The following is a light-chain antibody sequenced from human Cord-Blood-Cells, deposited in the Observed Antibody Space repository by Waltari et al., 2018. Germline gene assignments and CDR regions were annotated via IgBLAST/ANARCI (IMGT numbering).Light chain of an antibody. CDR1: SSDVGGYNY. Sequence: QSALTQPRSVPGSPGQSVTISCTGTSSDVGGYNYVSWYQQHRGKAPKLMIYDVSKRPSGVPDRFSGSKAGNTASLTISGLQAEDEADYYCCSYAGSYVFGTGTKVTVL. CDR3: CSYAGSYV. CDR2: DVS. V-gene: IGLV2-11*01. J-gene: IGLJ1*01.